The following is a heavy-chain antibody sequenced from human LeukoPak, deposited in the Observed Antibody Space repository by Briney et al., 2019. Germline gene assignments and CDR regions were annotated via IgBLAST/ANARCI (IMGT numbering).Heavy chain of an antibody. V-gene: IGHV3-30*02. J-gene: IGHJ4*02. CDR1: GFTFSSYG. CDR3: AKDRGYATLFDY. CDR2: IRYDGSNK. Sequence: RTGGSLRLSCAASGFTFSSYGMHWVRQAPGKGREWVAFIRYDGSNKYYADSVKGRFTISRDNSKNTLYLQMNSLRAEDTAVYYCAKDRGYATLFDYWGQGTLVTVSS. D-gene: IGHD2-8*01.